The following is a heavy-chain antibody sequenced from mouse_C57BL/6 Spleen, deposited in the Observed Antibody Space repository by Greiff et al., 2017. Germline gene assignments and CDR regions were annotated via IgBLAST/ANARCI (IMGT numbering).Heavy chain of an antibody. V-gene: IGHV1-82*01. J-gene: IGHJ3*01. CDR1: GYAFSSSW. D-gene: IGHD2-4*01. CDR3: AGDYGRGDWFAY. CDR2: IYPGDGDT. Sequence: VQLQQSGPELVKPGASVKISCKASGYAFSSSWMNWVKQRPGKGLEWIGRIYPGDGDTNYNGKFKGKATLTADKSSSTAYMQLSSLTSEDSAVAFCAGDYGRGDWFAYWGQGTLVTVSA.